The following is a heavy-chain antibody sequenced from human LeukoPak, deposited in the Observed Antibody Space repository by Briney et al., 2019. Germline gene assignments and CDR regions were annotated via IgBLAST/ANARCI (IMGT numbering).Heavy chain of an antibody. V-gene: IGHV1-46*01. D-gene: IGHD2-21*02. J-gene: IGHJ3*02. CDR2: INPSGGST. CDR3: ARVGCGGDCYADAFDM. CDR1: GSTFTSYY. Sequence: ASVKVSCKASGSTFTSYYMHLMRQAPAQGNELMGIINPSGGSTSYAQKFQGRGTMTSDTSTSTVYMELSSLRSEDTAIYYCARVGCGGDCYADAFDMWSERTILTV.